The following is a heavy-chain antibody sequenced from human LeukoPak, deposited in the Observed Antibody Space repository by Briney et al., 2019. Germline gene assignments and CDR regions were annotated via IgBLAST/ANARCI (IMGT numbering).Heavy chain of an antibody. D-gene: IGHD6-25*01. Sequence: GASVKVSCKASGYTFSSYDINWVRQAPGQGLEWMGWISGYNGNTNYAQKLRGRVTMTTDTSTSTAYMELRSLRSDDTAVYYCATHIAANDYWGQGTLVTVSS. J-gene: IGHJ4*02. V-gene: IGHV1-18*01. CDR3: ATHIAANDY. CDR2: ISGYNGNT. CDR1: GYTFSSYD.